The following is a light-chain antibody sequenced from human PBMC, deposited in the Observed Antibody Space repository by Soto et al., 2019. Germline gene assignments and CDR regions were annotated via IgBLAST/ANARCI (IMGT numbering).Light chain of an antibody. CDR2: SNN. CDR3: AALDDRLNGPV. V-gene: IGLV1-44*01. CDR1: SSNIGSYT. J-gene: IGLJ2*01. Sequence: QSVLTQPPSASGTPGQRVTISCSGSSSNIGSYTVNWYQQLPGTAPKLLIYSNNQRPSGVPDRFSGSKSGTSASLAISGLQSEDETDYYCAALDDRLNGPVFGGGTKLTVL.